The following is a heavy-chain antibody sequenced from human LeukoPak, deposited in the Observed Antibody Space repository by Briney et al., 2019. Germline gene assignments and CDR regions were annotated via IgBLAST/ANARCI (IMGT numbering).Heavy chain of an antibody. CDR3: ASVGGFTYGIDC. CDR2: ISSTSSSI. V-gene: IGHV3-21*01. CDR1: GFTFNTYA. D-gene: IGHD5-18*01. J-gene: IGHJ4*02. Sequence: PGGSLRLSCAASGFTFNTYAMNWVRQAPGKGLEWVLSISSTSSSIYYADSVKGRFTISRDNAKNSLYLQMNSLRVEDTAVYYCASVGGFTYGIDCWGQGTLVTVSS.